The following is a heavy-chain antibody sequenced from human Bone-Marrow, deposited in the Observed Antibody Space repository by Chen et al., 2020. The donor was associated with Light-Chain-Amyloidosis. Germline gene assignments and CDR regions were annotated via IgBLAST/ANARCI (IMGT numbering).Heavy chain of an antibody. CDR2: TYYRSKWRR. CDR1: GDSVAAPHAA. J-gene: IGHJ4*02. CDR3: ERETSYYNYGDYGSYFDY. Sequence: PSPPLSLSFPISGDSVAAPHAAWNWIRQSPSRGLEGLGRTYYRSKWRRDYADSMKSRITIDPDTSKNQFSLHLASGKKEEKEREGWERETSYYNYGDYGSYFDYWGQGIQVTVSS. D-gene: IGHD4-17*01. V-gene: IGHV6-1*01.